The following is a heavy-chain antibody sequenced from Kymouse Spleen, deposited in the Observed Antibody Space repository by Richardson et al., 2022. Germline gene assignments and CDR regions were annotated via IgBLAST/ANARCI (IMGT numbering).Heavy chain of an antibody. V-gene: IGHV3-74*01. CDR1: GFTFSSYW. CDR2: INSDGSST. CDR3: ARVGTMVRGVIDYYGMDV. Sequence: EVQLVESGGGLVQPGGSLRLSCAASGFTFSSYWMHWVRQAPGKGLVWVSRINSDGSSTSYADSVKGRFTISRDNAKNTLYLQMNSLRAEDTAVYYCARVGTMVRGVIDYYGMDVWGQGTTVTVSS. D-gene: IGHD3-10*01. J-gene: IGHJ6*02.